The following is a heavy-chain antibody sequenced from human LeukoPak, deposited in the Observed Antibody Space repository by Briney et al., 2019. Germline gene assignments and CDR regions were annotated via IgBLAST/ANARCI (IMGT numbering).Heavy chain of an antibody. D-gene: IGHD3-22*01. V-gene: IGHV1-18*01. CDR2: ISAYNGNT. CDR1: GYTFTSYG. J-gene: IGHJ4*02. CDR3: ARVGYYESSGYYEY. Sequence: ASVKVSCKASGYTFTSYGISWVRQAPGQGLEWMGWISAYNGNTNYAQKFQGRVTMTRDTSISTVYMELSRLRSDDTAVYYCARVGYYESSGYYEYWGQGTLVTVSS.